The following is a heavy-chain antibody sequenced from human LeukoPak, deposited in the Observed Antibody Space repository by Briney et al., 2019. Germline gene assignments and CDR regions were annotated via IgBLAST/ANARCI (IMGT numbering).Heavy chain of an antibody. D-gene: IGHD1-26*01. CDR1: GGSISSSSYY. J-gene: IGHJ5*02. CDR2: IYYSGST. V-gene: IGHV4-39*01. CDR3: ARRSSGSQFDP. Sequence: PSETLSLTCTVSGGSISSSSYYWGWIRQPPGKGLEWIGSIYYSGSTYYNPSLKSRVTISVDTSKNQFSLKLSSVTAADTAVYYCARRSSGSQFDPWGQGTLVTVSS.